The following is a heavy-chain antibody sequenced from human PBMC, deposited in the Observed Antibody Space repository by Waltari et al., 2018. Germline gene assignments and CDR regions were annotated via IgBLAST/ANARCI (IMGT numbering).Heavy chain of an antibody. V-gene: IGHV4-39*07. J-gene: IGHJ4*02. CDR3: ARVGATGPVDY. Sequence: QLQLQESGPGLVKPSETLSLTCTVSGGSISSSSYYWGWIRQPPGKGLEWVGCIYYSGSTYDNRSLKGRVTISVDTSKNQFSLKLSSVTAADTAVYYCARVGATGPVDYWGQGTLVTVSS. D-gene: IGHD1-26*01. CDR2: IYYSGST. CDR1: GGSISSSSYY.